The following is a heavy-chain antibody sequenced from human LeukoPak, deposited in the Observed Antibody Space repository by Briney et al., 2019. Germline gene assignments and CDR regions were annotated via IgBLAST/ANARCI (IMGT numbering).Heavy chain of an antibody. CDR3: ARGGLYCSSTSCYQVDAFDI. CDR2: ISSSSSYI. J-gene: IGHJ3*02. V-gene: IGHV3-21*01. Sequence: NPGGSLRLSCAASGFTFSSYSMNWVRQAPGKGLEWVSSISSSSSYIYYADSVKGRFTISRDNAKNSLYLQMNSLRAEDTAVYYCARGGLYCSSTSCYQVDAFDIWGQGTMVTVSS. CDR1: GFTFSSYS. D-gene: IGHD2-2*01.